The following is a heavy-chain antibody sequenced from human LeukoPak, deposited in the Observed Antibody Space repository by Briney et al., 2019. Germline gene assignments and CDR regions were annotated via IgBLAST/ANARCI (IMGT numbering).Heavy chain of an antibody. CDR2: INSDGSST. J-gene: IGHJ4*02. Sequence: PGGSLRLSCEASGFSFTNTWMSWVRQAPGKGLVWVSRINSDGSSTSYADSVKGRFTISRDNAKNTLYLQMNSLRAEDTAVYYCARALVSDTAMVQGLGYWGQGTLVTVSS. V-gene: IGHV3-74*01. CDR3: ARALVSDTAMVQGLGY. CDR1: GFSFTNTW. D-gene: IGHD5-18*01.